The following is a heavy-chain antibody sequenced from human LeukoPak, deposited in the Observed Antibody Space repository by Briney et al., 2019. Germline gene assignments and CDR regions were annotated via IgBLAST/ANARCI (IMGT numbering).Heavy chain of an antibody. V-gene: IGHV3-66*01. J-gene: IGHJ4*02. D-gene: IGHD5-18*01. CDR1: GFTVSSNY. CDR3: ARDQYSYAHAAH. Sequence: PGGSLRLSCAASGFTVSSNYMSWVRQAPGKGLEWVSVIYSGGTTYYADSVEGRFTISRDNSKNTLHLQMNSLRAEDTAVYYCARDQYSYAHAAHWGQGTLVTVSS. CDR2: IYSGGTT.